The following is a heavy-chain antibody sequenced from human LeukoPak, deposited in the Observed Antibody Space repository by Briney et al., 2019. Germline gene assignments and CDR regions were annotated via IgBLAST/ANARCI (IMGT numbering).Heavy chain of an antibody. CDR1: GYTFTSYG. V-gene: IGHV1-18*01. CDR2: ISAYNGNT. CDR3: ARDRLLFGWLDY. D-gene: IGHD2-21*02. J-gene: IGHJ4*02. Sequence: ASVKVSCKASGYTFTSYGISWVRQAPGQGLEWMGWISAYNGNTNYAQKLQGRVTMTTGTSTSTAYMELRSLRSDDTAVYYSARDRLLFGWLDYWGQGTLVTVSS.